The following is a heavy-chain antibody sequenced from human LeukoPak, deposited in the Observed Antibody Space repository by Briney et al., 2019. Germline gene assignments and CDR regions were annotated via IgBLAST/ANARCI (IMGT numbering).Heavy chain of an antibody. CDR1: GFTFSSYA. CDR2: ISGSGGST. V-gene: IGHV3-23*01. D-gene: IGHD2-8*01. Sequence: GGSLRLSCAASGFTFSSYAMSWVRQAPGKGLEWVSVISGSGGSTYYADSVKGRFTISRDNSKNTLYLQMNSLRAEDTAVYYCAKNRDIVLMVYARGHFDYWGQGTLVTVSS. CDR3: AKNRDIVLMVYARGHFDY. J-gene: IGHJ4*02.